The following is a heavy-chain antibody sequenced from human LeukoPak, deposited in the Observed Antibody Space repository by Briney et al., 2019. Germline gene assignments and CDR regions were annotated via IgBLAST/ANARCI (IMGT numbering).Heavy chain of an antibody. J-gene: IGHJ5*02. Sequence: SETLSLTCTVSGGSISTYYWSRIRQPPGKGLEWIGYIYYSGSTDYNPSLESRVTISVDTSKNQFSLKLSSVTAADTAVYYCARTPVVRGNNWFDPWGQGTLVTVSS. V-gene: IGHV4-59*01. D-gene: IGHD3-10*01. CDR2: IYYSGST. CDR3: ARTPVVRGNNWFDP. CDR1: GGSISTYY.